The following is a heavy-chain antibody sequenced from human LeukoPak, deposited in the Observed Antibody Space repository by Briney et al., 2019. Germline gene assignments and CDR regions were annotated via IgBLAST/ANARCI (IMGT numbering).Heavy chain of an antibody. CDR1: GFTFSDYY. CDR3: ARLYCRGGSCHKDYYYYGMDV. Sequence: PGGSLRLSCAASGFTFSDYYMSWIRQAPGKGLEWVSYISSSSSYTNYADSVKGRFTISRDNAKNSLYLQMNSLRAEDTAVYYCARLYCRGGSCHKDYYYYGMDVWGKGTTVTVSS. D-gene: IGHD2-15*01. CDR2: ISSSSSYT. V-gene: IGHV3-11*06. J-gene: IGHJ6*04.